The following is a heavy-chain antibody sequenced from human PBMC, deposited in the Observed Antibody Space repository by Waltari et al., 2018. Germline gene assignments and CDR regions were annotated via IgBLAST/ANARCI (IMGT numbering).Heavy chain of an antibody. Sequence: QVQLQESGPGLVKPSQTLSLTCTVSGGSISSGGYYWSWIRQHPGKGLEWTGYIYYSGSTYYNPSLKSRVTISVDTSKNQFSLKLSSVTAADTAVYYCAREGQVTSYYYMDVWGKGTTVTVSS. J-gene: IGHJ6*03. V-gene: IGHV4-31*03. D-gene: IGHD2-21*02. CDR2: IYYSGST. CDR3: AREGQVTSYYYMDV. CDR1: GGSISSGGYY.